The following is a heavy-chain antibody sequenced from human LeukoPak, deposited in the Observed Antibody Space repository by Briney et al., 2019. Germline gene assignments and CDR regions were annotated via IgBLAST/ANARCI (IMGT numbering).Heavy chain of an antibody. CDR1: GYTFTSYG. D-gene: IGHD4-17*01. Sequence: EASVKVSCKASGYTFTSYGISWVRQAPGQGLEWMGWISAYNGNTNYAQKLQGRVTMTTDTSTSTACMELRSLRSDDTAVYYCARDPRWTTTVTTSPLNWFDPWGQGTLVTVSS. CDR3: ARDPRWTTTVTTSPLNWFDP. V-gene: IGHV1-18*01. J-gene: IGHJ5*02. CDR2: ISAYNGNT.